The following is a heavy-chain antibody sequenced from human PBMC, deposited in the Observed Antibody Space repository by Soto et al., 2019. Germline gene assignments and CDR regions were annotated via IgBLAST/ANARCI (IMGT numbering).Heavy chain of an antibody. D-gene: IGHD6-13*01. J-gene: IGHJ3*01. Sequence: GGSLRLSCVASGFTADDYAMHWVRQAPGKGLEWVSGISSNSDTIDYADSVKGRFTISRDNAKNSLFLQMNSLRAEDTAVYYCARDDPYSSSFPVWGQGTMVTVSS. CDR2: ISSNSDTI. CDR3: ARDDPYSSSFPV. V-gene: IGHV3-9*02. CDR1: GFTADDYA.